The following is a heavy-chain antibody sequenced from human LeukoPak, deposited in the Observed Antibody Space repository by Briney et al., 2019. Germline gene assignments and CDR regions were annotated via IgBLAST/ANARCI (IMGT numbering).Heavy chain of an antibody. J-gene: IGHJ4*02. CDR3: ARVKDRSGSYSLDY. D-gene: IGHD1-26*01. Sequence: ASVKVSCMASGYTFTGYYMHWVRQAPGQGLEWMGWISAHNGDTNYAQRLQGRVTMTTDTSTSTAYMELRSLRSDDTAVYYCARVKDRSGSYSLDYWGQGTLVTVSS. CDR1: GYTFTGYY. CDR2: ISAHNGDT. V-gene: IGHV1-18*04.